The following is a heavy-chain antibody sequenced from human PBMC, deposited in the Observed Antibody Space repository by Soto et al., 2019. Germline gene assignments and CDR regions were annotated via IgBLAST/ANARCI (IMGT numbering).Heavy chain of an antibody. J-gene: IGHJ4*02. V-gene: IGHV4-59*01. CDR3: ARTIVAVAGTGYFDY. D-gene: IGHD6-19*01. CDR2: IYYSEST. CDR1: GGSISSYY. Sequence: SETLSLTCTVSGGSISSYYWSWIRQPPGKGLEWIGYIYYSESTNYNPSLKSRVTISVDTSKNQFSLKLSSVTAADTAVYYCARTIVAVAGTGYFDYWGQGTLVTVSS.